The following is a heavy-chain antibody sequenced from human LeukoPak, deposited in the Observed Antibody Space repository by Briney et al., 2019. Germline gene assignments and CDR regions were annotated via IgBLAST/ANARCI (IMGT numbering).Heavy chain of an antibody. CDR3: AKDRDTMVRGVSMGFDY. V-gene: IGHV3-23*01. CDR1: GFTFSSYA. J-gene: IGHJ4*02. D-gene: IGHD3-10*01. Sequence: GGSLRLSCAASGFTFSSYAMSWVRQAPGKGLEWVSAISGSGGSTYYADSVKGRLTISRDNSKNTLYLQMNSLRAEDTAVYYCAKDRDTMVRGVSMGFDYWGQGTLVTVSS. CDR2: ISGSGGST.